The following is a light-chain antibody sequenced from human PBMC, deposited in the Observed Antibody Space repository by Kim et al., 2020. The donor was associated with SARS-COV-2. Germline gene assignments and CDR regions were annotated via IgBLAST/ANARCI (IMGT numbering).Light chain of an antibody. V-gene: IGLV3-25*03. CDR1: ALPNQY. Sequence: SYELTQPPSVSVSPGQTARITCSGDALPNQYAYWFQQKPGQAPGLVLYEDTERPSGIPERFSGSTSGSTVTLTNSGVQAEDEADYYCQSSDSSDTFWVFGGGTQLTVL. J-gene: IGLJ3*02. CDR2: EDT. CDR3: QSSDSSDTFWV.